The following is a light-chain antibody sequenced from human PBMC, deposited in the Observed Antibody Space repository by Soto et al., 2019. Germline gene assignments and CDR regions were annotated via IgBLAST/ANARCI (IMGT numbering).Light chain of an antibody. V-gene: IGKV3-20*01. CDR3: PQYGSSPFT. J-gene: IGKJ3*01. Sequence: EIVLTQSPGTLSLSPGERATLSCRASQSVSSSYLAWYQQKPGQAPRLLIYGASSRATGIPDRFSGSGSGTDFTLTSSRLEPEDFAVYYCPQYGSSPFTFGPGTKVDIK. CDR2: GAS. CDR1: QSVSSSY.